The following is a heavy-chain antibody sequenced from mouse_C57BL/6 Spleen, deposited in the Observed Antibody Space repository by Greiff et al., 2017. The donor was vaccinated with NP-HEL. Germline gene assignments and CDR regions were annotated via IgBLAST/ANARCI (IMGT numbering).Heavy chain of an antibody. V-gene: IGHV1-50*01. J-gene: IGHJ3*01. CDR1: GYTFTSYW. CDR2: IDPSDSYT. CDR3: GANWLAY. Sequence: QVQLQQPGAELVKPGASVKLSCKASGYTFTSYWMQWVKQRPGQGLEWIGEIDPSDSYTNYNQKFKGKATLTVDTSSSTAYMQLSSLTSEDSAVHYCGANWLAYWGQGTLVTVSA.